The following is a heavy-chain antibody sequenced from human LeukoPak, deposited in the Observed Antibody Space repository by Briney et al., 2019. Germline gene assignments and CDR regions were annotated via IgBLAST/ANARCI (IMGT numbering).Heavy chain of an antibody. J-gene: IGHJ4*02. CDR3: ARDRDSSGLDY. D-gene: IGHD3-22*01. CDR2: ISYDGSNK. CDR1: GFTFSSYA. Sequence: GGSLRLSCAASGFTFSSYAMHWVRQAPGKGLEWVAVISYDGSNKYYADSVKGRFTISRDNSKNTLYLQMNSLRAEDTVVYYCARDRDSSGLDYWGQGTLVTVSS. V-gene: IGHV3-30-3*01.